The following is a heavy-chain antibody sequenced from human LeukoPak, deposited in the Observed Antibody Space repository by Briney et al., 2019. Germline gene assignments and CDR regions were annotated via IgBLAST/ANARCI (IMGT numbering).Heavy chain of an antibody. J-gene: IGHJ6*03. CDR1: GFSVSSSY. D-gene: IGHD2-21*01. CDR3: ARDSGLLWSGNPYWGPGGRYYYYYMDV. Sequence: PGGSLRLSCAASGFSVSSSYMSWVRQAPGKGLEWVAFIRYDGSNKYYADSVKGRFTISRDNSKNTLYLQMGSLRAEDMAVYYCARDSGLLWSGNPYWGPGGRYYYYYMDVWGKGTTVTVSS. CDR2: IRYDGSNK. V-gene: IGHV3-30*02.